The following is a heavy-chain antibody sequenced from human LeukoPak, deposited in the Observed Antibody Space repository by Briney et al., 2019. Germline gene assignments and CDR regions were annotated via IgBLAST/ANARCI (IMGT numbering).Heavy chain of an antibody. V-gene: IGHV3-11*01. Sequence: GGSLRLSCAASGFTFSDYYMSWILQAPGKGLEWVSYISSSGSTIYYADSVKGRFTISRDNAKNSLYLQMNSLRAEDTAVYYCARSVPAAIQDGWFDPWGQGTLVTVSS. CDR1: GFTFSDYY. D-gene: IGHD2-2*02. CDR3: ARSVPAAIQDGWFDP. CDR2: ISSSGSTI. J-gene: IGHJ5*02.